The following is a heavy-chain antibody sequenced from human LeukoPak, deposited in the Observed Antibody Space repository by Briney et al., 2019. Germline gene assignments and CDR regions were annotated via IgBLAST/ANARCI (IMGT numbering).Heavy chain of an antibody. D-gene: IGHD4-17*01. CDR2: IHSGGTT. Sequence: PSETLSLTCTVSGDSITDDYYTWIRQPAGKGLEWIGRIHSGGTTNYNPSLMSRVTLSIDKSKKYISLILTSVTAADTALYYCARGRGQDYGDYYFDYWGQGTLVTVSS. CDR1: GDSITDDY. CDR3: ARGRGQDYGDYYFDY. V-gene: IGHV4-4*07. J-gene: IGHJ4*02.